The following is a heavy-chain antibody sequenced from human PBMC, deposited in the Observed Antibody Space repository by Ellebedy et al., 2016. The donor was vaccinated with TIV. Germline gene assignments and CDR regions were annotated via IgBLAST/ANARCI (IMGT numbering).Heavy chain of an antibody. CDR1: GGSLSSSNW. CDR3: ARRRLPDHFDY. J-gene: IGHJ4*02. CDR2: IFYSGST. V-gene: IGHV4-4*02. Sequence: MPSETLSLTCAVSGGSLSSSNWWSWVRQPPGKGLDWIGSIFYSGSTNYNPSLKSRVTISVDTSQNQFSLKLSSVTAADTAVYYCARRRLPDHFDYWGQGTLVTVSS.